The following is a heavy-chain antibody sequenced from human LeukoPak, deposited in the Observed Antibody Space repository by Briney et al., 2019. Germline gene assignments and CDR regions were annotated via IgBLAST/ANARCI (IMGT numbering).Heavy chain of an antibody. CDR3: ARVAQYLVGASSTAFFEY. Sequence: SETLSLTCTVSGGSISSYYWSWIRQPAGKGLEWIGRIYTSGSTNYNPSLKSRVPMSVDTSNYHFSLKLTFVTAADTAIYYCARVAQYLVGASSTAFFEYWGQGTLVTVSS. J-gene: IGHJ4*02. CDR1: GGSISSYY. CDR2: IYTSGST. D-gene: IGHD1-26*01. V-gene: IGHV4-4*07.